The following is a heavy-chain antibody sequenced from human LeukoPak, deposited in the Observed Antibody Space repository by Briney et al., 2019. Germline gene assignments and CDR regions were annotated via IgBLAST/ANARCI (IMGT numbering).Heavy chain of an antibody. CDR3: AKEGGGSTLRNWFDP. Sequence: GGSLRLSCAASGFTFSRYGMHWVRQAPGKGLEWVAFIRYDGINKYYADSVKGRFTISRDNSKNTLYLQMNSLRAEDTAVYYCAKEGGGSTLRNWFDPWGQGTLVTVSS. CDR1: GFTFSRYG. V-gene: IGHV3-30*02. J-gene: IGHJ5*02. CDR2: IRYDGINK. D-gene: IGHD2-2*01.